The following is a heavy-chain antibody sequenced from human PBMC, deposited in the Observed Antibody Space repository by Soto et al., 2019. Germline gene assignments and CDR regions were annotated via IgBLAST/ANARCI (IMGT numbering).Heavy chain of an antibody. CDR2: IIPIFGTA. CDR3: ARDSGSSRGWFDP. D-gene: IGHD6-6*01. CDR1: GGTFSSYA. J-gene: IGHJ5*02. V-gene: IGHV1-69*13. Sequence: SVKVSCKASGGTFSSYAISWVRQAPGQGLEWMGGIIPIFGTANYAQKLQGRVTITADESTSTAYMELSSLRSEDTAVYYCARDSGSSRGWFDPWGARTLGTVSS.